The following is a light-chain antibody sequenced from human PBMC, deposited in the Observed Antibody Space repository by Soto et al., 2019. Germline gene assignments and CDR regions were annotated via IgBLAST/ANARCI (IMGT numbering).Light chain of an antibody. CDR3: QQYDFLLP. Sequence: LSGSLGHRFTITCRASQTISSWLAWYQQKPGKAPKLLIYEASNLQTGVPSRFSGSGSGTDFTFISSSLPTDDIPTYYCQQYDFLLPFGEVTMV. CDR2: EAS. J-gene: IGKJ4*01. CDR1: QTISSW. V-gene: IGKV1-33*01.